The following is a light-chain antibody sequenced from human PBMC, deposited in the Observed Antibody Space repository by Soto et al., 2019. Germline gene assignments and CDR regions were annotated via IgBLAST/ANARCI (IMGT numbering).Light chain of an antibody. CDR3: QQRSNWPPGLT. Sequence: EIVLKQSPATLSLSQLEIATLSCMASQNIYSNVAWYQQRPGQAPRLLIYDASNRATGIPARFSGSGSGTDFTLTISSLEPEDFAVYYCQQRSNWPPGLTFGGGTNVDIK. V-gene: IGKV3-11*01. J-gene: IGKJ4*01. CDR2: DAS. CDR1: QNIYSN.